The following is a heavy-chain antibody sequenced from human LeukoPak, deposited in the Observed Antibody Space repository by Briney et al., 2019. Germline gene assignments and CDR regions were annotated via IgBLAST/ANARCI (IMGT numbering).Heavy chain of an antibody. V-gene: IGHV4-59*01. CDR2: IYYSGST. J-gene: IGHJ4*02. CDR3: ARGRIYYDSTGYYY. CDR1: GGPINSYY. D-gene: IGHD3-22*01. Sequence: SETLSLTCTVSGGPINSYYWSWIRQPPGKGLEWIGYIYYSGSTSYNPSLKSRVSISVDTSKNQFSLKLGSVTAADTAVYYCARGRIYYDSTGYYYWGQGTLVTVSS.